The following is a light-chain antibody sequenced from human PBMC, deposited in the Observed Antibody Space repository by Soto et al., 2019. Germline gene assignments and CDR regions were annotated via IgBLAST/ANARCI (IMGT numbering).Light chain of an antibody. V-gene: IGLV2-8*01. Sequence: QSALTQPPSASGSPGQSVTISCTGTSSDIGVYDYVSWYQQKSGKAPKLMIFEVSRRPSGVPDRFSGSKSGNTASLAISGLRSEDEADYYCAAWDDSLSGRVFGGGTKVTVL. J-gene: IGLJ3*02. CDR1: SSDIGVYDY. CDR2: EVS. CDR3: AAWDDSLSGRV.